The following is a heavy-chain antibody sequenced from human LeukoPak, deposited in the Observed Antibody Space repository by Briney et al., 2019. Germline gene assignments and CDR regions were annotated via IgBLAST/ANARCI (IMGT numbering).Heavy chain of an antibody. CDR1: GLTFNSYW. J-gene: IGHJ5*02. Sequence: GGSLRLSCAASGLTFNSYWMHWVRQVAGKGLVWVARINGDASNTTYADSVKGRFTISRDNAKNTLYLQMNSLRVGDTAVYYCARAMPHDNWFDPWGQGSLVTVSS. D-gene: IGHD2-2*01. CDR3: ARAMPHDNWFDP. CDR2: INGDASNT. V-gene: IGHV3-74*03.